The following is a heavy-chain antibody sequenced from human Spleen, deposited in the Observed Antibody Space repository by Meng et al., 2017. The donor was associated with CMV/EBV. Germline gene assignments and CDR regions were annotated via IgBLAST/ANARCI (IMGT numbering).Heavy chain of an antibody. CDR2: IYYSGGT. V-gene: IGHV4-30-4*08. J-gene: IGHJ4*02. D-gene: IGHD6-25*01. CDR3: ARDRGGN. Sequence: QVQLQQSDPGLVKPSHTLSLTCTVSGGSISSCDYYWSWIRQPPGKGLEWIGYIYYSGGTYYNPSLKSRVTISVDTSKNQFSLKLSSVTAADTAVYYCARDRGGNWGQGTLVTVFS. CDR1: GGSISSCDYY.